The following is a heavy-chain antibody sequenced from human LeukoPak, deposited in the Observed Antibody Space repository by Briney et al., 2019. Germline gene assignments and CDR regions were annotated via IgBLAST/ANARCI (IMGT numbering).Heavy chain of an antibody. V-gene: IGHV3-21*01. D-gene: IGHD3-3*01. CDR3: ARGRVYDFWSGYGWFDP. Sequence: GGSLRLSCAASGFTFSSYSMNWVRQAPGKGLELVSSISSSSSYIYYADSVKGRFTISRDNAKNSLYLQMNSLRAEDTAVYYCARGRVYDFWSGYGWFDPWGQGTLVTVSS. CDR2: ISSSSSYI. CDR1: GFTFSSYS. J-gene: IGHJ5*02.